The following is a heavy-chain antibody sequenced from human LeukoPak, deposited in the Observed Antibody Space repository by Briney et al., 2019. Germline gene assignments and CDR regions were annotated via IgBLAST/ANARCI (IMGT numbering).Heavy chain of an antibody. Sequence: GGSLRLSCAVSGFTFRNYGMSWVRQAPGKGLEWVSAISGSGDSTYYTDSVKGRFTISRDNDKNTLYLQMSSLRDEDTAICYCAKGHGDWYFYYFDYWGQGTLVTVSS. CDR3: AKGHGDWYFYYFDY. CDR1: GFTFRNYG. V-gene: IGHV3-23*01. CDR2: ISGSGDST. D-gene: IGHD2-21*02. J-gene: IGHJ4*02.